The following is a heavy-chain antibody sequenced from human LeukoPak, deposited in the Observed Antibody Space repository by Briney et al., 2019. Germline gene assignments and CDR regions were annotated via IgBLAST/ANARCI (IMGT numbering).Heavy chain of an antibody. Sequence: SETLSLTCAVYGGSFSGYYWSWVRQPPGKGLEWIGEINHSGSTNYNPSLKSRVTISVDTSKNQFSLKLSSVTAADTAVYYCARQNYGAAPLRYWGQGTLVTVSS. D-gene: IGHD4/OR15-4a*01. J-gene: IGHJ4*02. CDR2: INHSGST. CDR1: GGSFSGYY. V-gene: IGHV4-34*01. CDR3: ARQNYGAAPLRY.